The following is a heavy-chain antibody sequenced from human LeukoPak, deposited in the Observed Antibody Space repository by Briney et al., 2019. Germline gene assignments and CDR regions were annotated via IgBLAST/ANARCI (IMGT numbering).Heavy chain of an antibody. CDR2: INHSGST. D-gene: IGHD6-19*01. CDR3: ARLTSSGWYFRHGMDV. Sequence: SETLSLTCAVYGGSFSGYYWSWIRQPPGKGLEWIGEINHSGSTNYNPSLKSRVTISVDTSQNQFSLKLSSVTAADTAVYYCARLTSSGWYFRHGMDVWGQGTTVTVSS. V-gene: IGHV4-34*01. CDR1: GGSFSGYY. J-gene: IGHJ6*02.